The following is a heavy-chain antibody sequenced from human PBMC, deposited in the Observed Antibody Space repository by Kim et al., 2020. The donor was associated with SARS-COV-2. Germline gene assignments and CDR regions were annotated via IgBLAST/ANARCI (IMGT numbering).Heavy chain of an antibody. CDR2: ISYDGSNK. J-gene: IGHJ6*02. CDR3: ARDPMITFGGVIAIGYYYYGMDV. CDR1: GFTFSSYA. V-gene: IGHV3-30*04. D-gene: IGHD3-16*02. Sequence: GGSLRLSCAASGFTFSSYAMHWVRQAPGKGLEWVAVISYDGSNKYYADSMKGRFTISRDNSKNTLYLQMNSLRAEDTAVYYCARDPMITFGGVIAIGYYYYGMDVWGQGTTVTVSS.